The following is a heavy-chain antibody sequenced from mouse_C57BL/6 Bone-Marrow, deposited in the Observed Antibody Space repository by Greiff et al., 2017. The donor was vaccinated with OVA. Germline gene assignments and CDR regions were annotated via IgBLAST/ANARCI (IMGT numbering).Heavy chain of an antibody. CDR3: ARSAQGNFDV. Sequence: QVQLQQSGAELVRPGTSVKVSCKASGYAFTNYLIEWVKQRPGQGLEWIGVINPGSGGTNYNEKFKGKATLTADKSSSTAYMQLSSLTSEDSAVYFCARSAQGNFDVWGTGTTVTVSS. J-gene: IGHJ1*03. D-gene: IGHD1-3*01. CDR2: INPGSGGT. V-gene: IGHV1-54*01. CDR1: GYAFTNYL.